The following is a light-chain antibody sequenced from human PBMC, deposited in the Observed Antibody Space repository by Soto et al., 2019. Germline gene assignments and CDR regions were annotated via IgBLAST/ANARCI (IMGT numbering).Light chain of an antibody. J-gene: IGKJ3*01. V-gene: IGKV4-1*01. Sequence: DIVMTQSPDSLAVSLGERTTINCKSSQSVLYSSNNKNYLAWYQQKPGQPPKLLIYWASTRESGVPDRFSGSGSGTDFTLTISSLEPEDFAVYYCQQYGSSPPVTFGPGTKVDIK. CDR1: QSVLYSSNNKNY. CDR2: WAS. CDR3: QQYGSSPPVT.